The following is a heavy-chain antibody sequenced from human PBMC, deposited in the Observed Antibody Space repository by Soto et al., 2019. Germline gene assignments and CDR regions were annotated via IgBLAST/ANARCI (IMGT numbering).Heavy chain of an antibody. Sequence: QVQLQASGPGLVKPSDTLSLTCTVSGDSIGTYNWGWIRQPPGKRLEWLGYIYSNGGASYNPALRSRVTILPEPSTKQFSLRLSSVTAADTAVYYCVRQGIGALPGLVDVWGQGATVTVSS. V-gene: IGHV4-59*08. CDR3: VRQGIGALPGLVDV. J-gene: IGHJ6*02. CDR1: GDSIGTYN. CDR2: IYSNGGA. D-gene: IGHD1-26*01.